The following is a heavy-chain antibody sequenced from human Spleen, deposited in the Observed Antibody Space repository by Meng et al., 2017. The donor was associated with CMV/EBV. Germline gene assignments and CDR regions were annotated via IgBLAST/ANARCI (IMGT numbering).Heavy chain of an antibody. CDR2: IAHSGTT. J-gene: IGHJ4*02. CDR1: AFSAYW. Sequence: AFSAYWWSWIRQPPGQGLEWIGEIAHSGTTNYNPSLKSRVTISVDASKNQFSLELTSVTAADTAVYYCARGRINNDNIWGTYYLDYWGQGTMVTVSS. V-gene: IGHV4-34*01. D-gene: IGHD3-16*01. CDR3: ARGRINNDNIWGTYYLDY.